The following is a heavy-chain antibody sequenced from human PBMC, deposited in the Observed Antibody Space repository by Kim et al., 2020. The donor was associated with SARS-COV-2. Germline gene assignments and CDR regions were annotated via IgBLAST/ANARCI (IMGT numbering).Heavy chain of an antibody. Sequence: SETLSLSCTVSGASISTSYWTWIRQPPGKGLEWIGYIYYRATTNYNPSLRSRVTISVDTSKNQFSLRLSSVTAADTAVYYCARLRDGDYLFDFWGQGTL. CDR3: ARLRDGDYLFDF. CDR2: IYYRATT. J-gene: IGHJ4*02. CDR1: GASISTSY. V-gene: IGHV4-59*08. D-gene: IGHD4-17*01.